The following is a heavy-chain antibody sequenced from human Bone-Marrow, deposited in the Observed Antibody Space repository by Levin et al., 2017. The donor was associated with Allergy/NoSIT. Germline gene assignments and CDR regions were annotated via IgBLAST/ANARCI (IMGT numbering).Heavy chain of an antibody. J-gene: IGHJ2*01. Sequence: GGSLKLSCLGSGYNFTNYWIAWVRHMPGKGLEWMGIIYPRDSDTRYSPSFQGQVTISADKSISTAHLQWSSLKASDTAMYYCARPYCSRTNCLNWYFDLWGRGTLVTVSS. CDR2: IYPRDSDT. V-gene: IGHV5-51*01. D-gene: IGHD2-2*01. CDR3: ARPYCSRTNCLNWYFDL. CDR1: GYNFTNYW.